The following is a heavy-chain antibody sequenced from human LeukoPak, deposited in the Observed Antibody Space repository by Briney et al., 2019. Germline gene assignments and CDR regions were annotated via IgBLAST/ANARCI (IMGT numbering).Heavy chain of an antibody. J-gene: IGHJ4*02. CDR2: IYYSGST. D-gene: IGHD1-26*01. Sequence: SETLSLTCTVSGGSISSYYWSWIRQPPGKGLEWIGYIYYSGSTNYNPSLKSRVTISVDTSKNQFSLKLSSVTAADTAVYYCARGGWSLDYWGQGNLVTVSS. CDR3: ARGGWSLDY. V-gene: IGHV4-59*01. CDR1: GGSISSYY.